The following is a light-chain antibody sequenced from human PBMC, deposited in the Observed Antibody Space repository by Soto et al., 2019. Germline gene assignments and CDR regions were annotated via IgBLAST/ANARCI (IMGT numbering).Light chain of an antibody. V-gene: IGKV3-20*01. CDR2: GAS. J-gene: IGKJ4*01. Sequence: EIVMTQSPATLSASPGERATLSCRASQTITSTYVAWVQQKPGQAPRLLIYGASSRATGIPDRFSGSGSGTDFTLTISRLEPEDFAVYYCQQYSISPLTFGGGTKVDIK. CDR1: QTITSTY. CDR3: QQYSISPLT.